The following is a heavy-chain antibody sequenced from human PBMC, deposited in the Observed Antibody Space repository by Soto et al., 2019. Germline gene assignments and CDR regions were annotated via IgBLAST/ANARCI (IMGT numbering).Heavy chain of an antibody. CDR2: IYYSGST. CDR3: ARLVAPKQYYYDSSVYYSDY. CDR1: GESISSSSYY. V-gene: IGHV4-39*01. J-gene: IGHJ4*02. Sequence: PSWSLAITCTVSGESISSSSYYGAWNRQPPGNGLEWIGSIYYSGSTYYNPSLKSRVTISVDTSKNQFSLKLSSVTAADTAVYYCARLVAPKQYYYDSSVYYSDYLGQGTLVTVSS. D-gene: IGHD3-22*01.